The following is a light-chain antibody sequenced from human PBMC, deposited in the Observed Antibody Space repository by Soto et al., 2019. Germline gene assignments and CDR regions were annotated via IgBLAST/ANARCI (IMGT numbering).Light chain of an antibody. CDR2: HVS. CDR1: QDISNH. Sequence: DIEMTPSPPSVSASVGDRVTITCRASQDISNHLAWFQLKPGQAPKSLIYHVSSLQSGVPSKFSGSVSGTDFTLIISSLQPDDFAPYYYQQYHNYPVTFGRGTKVEIK. J-gene: IGKJ4*01. CDR3: QQYHNYPVT. V-gene: IGKV1-16*02.